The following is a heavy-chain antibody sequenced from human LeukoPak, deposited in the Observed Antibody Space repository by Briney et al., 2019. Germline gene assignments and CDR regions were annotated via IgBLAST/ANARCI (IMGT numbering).Heavy chain of an antibody. CDR1: GGSISSYY. D-gene: IGHD3-3*01. CDR2: INHSGST. Sequence: SETLSLTCTVSGGSISSYYWSWIRQPPGKGLEWIGEINHSGSTNYNPSLKSRVTISVDTSKNQFSLKLSSVTAADTAVYYCAGLYYDARGTFDPWGQGTLVTVSS. CDR3: AGLYYDARGTFDP. V-gene: IGHV4-34*01. J-gene: IGHJ5*02.